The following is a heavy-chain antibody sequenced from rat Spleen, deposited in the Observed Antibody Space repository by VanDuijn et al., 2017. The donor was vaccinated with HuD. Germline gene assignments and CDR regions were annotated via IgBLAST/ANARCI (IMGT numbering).Heavy chain of an antibody. Sequence: EVQLVESGGGLVQPGRSLKLSCVASGFTFNNYWMTWIRQAPGKGLEWVASITNTGGSTYYPDSVKGRFTISRDNAKSTLYLQMNSLRSEDTATYYCTRALTTEGIVSDVMDAWGQGASVTVSS. J-gene: IGHJ4*01. V-gene: IGHV5-31*01. CDR2: ITNTGGST. CDR3: TRALTTEGIVSDVMDA. D-gene: IGHD1-11*01. CDR1: GFTFNNYW.